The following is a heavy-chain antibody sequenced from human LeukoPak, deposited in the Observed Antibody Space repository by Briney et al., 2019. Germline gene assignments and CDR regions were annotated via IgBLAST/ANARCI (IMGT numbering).Heavy chain of an antibody. CDR1: GGSISSYY. Sequence: SETLSLTCTVSGGSISSYYWSWIRQPPGKRLEWIGCIYSRGSTNYNPSLKSRVTISVATSKNQFSLKLTSVTAADTAVYYCAREGPGRFGAPGPNVYSIDYWGQGTLVTASS. V-gene: IGHV4-59*01. CDR2: IYSRGST. CDR3: AREGPGRFGAPGPNVYSIDY. J-gene: IGHJ4*02. D-gene: IGHD3-10*01.